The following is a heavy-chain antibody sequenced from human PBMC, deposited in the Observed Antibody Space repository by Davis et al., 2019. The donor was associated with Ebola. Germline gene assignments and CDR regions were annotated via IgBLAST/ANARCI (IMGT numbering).Heavy chain of an antibody. Sequence: MPSETLSLTCTVSGGSISSGDYYWSWIRQPPGKGLEWIGYIYYSGSTYYNPSLKSRVTISVDTSKNQFSLKLSSVTAADTAVYYCARDGNYYDSPGYYYGYYFEYWGQGTLVTVSS. D-gene: IGHD3-22*01. CDR2: IYYSGST. V-gene: IGHV4-30-4*01. CDR3: ARDGNYYDSPGYYYGYYFEY. J-gene: IGHJ4*02. CDR1: GGSISSGDYY.